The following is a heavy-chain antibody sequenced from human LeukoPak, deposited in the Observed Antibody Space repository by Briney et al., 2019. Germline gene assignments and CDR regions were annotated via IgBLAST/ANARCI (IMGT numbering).Heavy chain of an antibody. D-gene: IGHD3-22*01. Sequence: GASVKVSCKASGGTFSSYAISWVRQAPGQGLEWMGGIIPILGTANYAQKFQGRVMITADESTSTAYMELSSLRSEDTAVYYCARGPPYYYDSSGYYYFPLDYWGQGTLVTVSS. J-gene: IGHJ4*02. V-gene: IGHV1-69*13. CDR3: ARGPPYYYDSSGYYYFPLDY. CDR2: IIPILGTA. CDR1: GGTFSSYA.